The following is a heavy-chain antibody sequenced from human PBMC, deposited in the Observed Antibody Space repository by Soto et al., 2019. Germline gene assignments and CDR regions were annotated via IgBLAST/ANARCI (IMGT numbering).Heavy chain of an antibody. V-gene: IGHV3-30-3*01. Sequence: GGSLRLSCAASGFTFSSYAMHWVRQAPGKGLEWVAGISYDGSNKYYADSVKGRFTISRDNSKNTLYMQMNSLRAEDTAVYYCARVDTMLVVVITAFDSWGQGTLVTSPQ. CDR2: ISYDGSNK. CDR3: ARVDTMLVVVITAFDS. D-gene: IGHD3-22*01. J-gene: IGHJ4*02. CDR1: GFTFSSYA.